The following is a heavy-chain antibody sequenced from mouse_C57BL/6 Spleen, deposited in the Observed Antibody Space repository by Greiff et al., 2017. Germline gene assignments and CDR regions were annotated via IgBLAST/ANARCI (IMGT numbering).Heavy chain of an antibody. Sequence: VQLQQSGPELVKPGASVKISCKASGYSFTGYFMNWVKQSHGKSLEWIGRINPYNGDTFYNQKFKGKATLTVDKSSSTAHLELLSLTSEDSAVXYCARTGYYYVSSSSFFDYWGQGTTLTVSS. CDR3: ARTGYYYVSSSSFFDY. J-gene: IGHJ2*01. CDR1: GYSFTGYF. CDR2: INPYNGDT. V-gene: IGHV1-37*01. D-gene: IGHD1-1*01.